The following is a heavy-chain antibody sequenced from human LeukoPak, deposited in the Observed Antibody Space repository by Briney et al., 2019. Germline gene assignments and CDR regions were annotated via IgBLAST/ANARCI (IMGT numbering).Heavy chain of an antibody. V-gene: IGHV4-39*07. D-gene: IGHD4-11*01. CDR1: GGSISSTTYY. CDR2: FYTGGST. J-gene: IGHJ6*03. Sequence: PSETLSLTCTVSGGSISSTTYYWGWIRQPPGKGLEWIGRFYTGGSTNYNPSLRSRVSISLDMSKNQFSLKMSSVTAADTAVYYCVRVPTTVDNYYMDVWGKGTTVTVSS. CDR3: VRVPTTVDNYYMDV.